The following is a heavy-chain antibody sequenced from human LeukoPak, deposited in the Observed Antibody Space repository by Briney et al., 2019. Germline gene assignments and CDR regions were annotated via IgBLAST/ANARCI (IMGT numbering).Heavy chain of an antibody. D-gene: IGHD5-18*01. Sequence: SETLSLTCTVSGGSISSYYWSWIRQPPGKGLEGIGYIYYSGSTNYNPSLKSRVTISVDTSKNQFSLKLSSVAAADTAVYYCVSSQLQYHYYYMDVWGKGTTVTVSS. J-gene: IGHJ6*03. CDR3: VSSQLQYHYYYMDV. CDR2: IYYSGST. CDR1: GGSISSYY. V-gene: IGHV4-59*01.